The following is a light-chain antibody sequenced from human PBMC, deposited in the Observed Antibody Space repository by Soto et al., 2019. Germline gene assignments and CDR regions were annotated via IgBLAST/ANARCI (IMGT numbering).Light chain of an antibody. CDR1: QSINSY. Sequence: DIQMTQSPSSLSASVGDRVTITCRASQSINSYLNWYQQKPGKAPKLLIFAAYSLQSGVPSRFSGSGSGADFTLTISSLQPEDSATYYCQQSYSTPRTFGQGTKVDIK. CDR2: AAY. V-gene: IGKV1-39*01. CDR3: QQSYSTPRT. J-gene: IGKJ1*01.